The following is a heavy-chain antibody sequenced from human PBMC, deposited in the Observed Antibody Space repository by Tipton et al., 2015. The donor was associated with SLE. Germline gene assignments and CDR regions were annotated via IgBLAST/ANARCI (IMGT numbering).Heavy chain of an antibody. CDR1: GFTFSSYS. D-gene: IGHD3-3*01. J-gene: IGHJ6*03. CDR3: AREVPTWSGYPPRYYYFFMDV. Sequence: SLRLSCAASGFTFSSYSMNWVRQAPGKGLEWVSSVSSSSSYIHYADSVKGRCTISRDNAKNSLDLQMNSLRAEDTAVYYCAREVPTWSGYPPRYYYFFMDVWGRGTTVTVSS. V-gene: IGHV3-21*01. CDR2: VSSSSSYI.